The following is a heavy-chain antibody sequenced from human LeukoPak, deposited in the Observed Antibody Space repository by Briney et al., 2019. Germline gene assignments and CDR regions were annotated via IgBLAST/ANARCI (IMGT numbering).Heavy chain of an antibody. J-gene: IGHJ4*02. CDR3: ARLERPYYFDY. D-gene: IGHD1-1*01. CDR2: IYHSGST. Sequence: KPSETLSLTCAVSCYSISSGYYWGWIRQPPGKGLEWIGSIYHSGSTYYNPSLKSRVTISVDTSKNQFSLKLSSVTAADTAVYYCARLERPYYFDYWGQGTLVTVSS. V-gene: IGHV4-38-2*01. CDR1: CYSISSGYY.